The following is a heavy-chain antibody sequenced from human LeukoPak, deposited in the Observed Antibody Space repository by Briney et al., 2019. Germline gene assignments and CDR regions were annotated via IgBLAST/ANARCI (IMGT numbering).Heavy chain of an antibody. CDR3: ARDAYGVFDY. J-gene: IGHJ4*02. CDR2: ISSSSSYI. V-gene: IGHV3-21*01. Sequence: PGGSLRLSCAASGFTFSSHAMNWVRQAPGKGLEWVSSISSSSSYIYYADSVKGRFTISRDNAKNSLYLQMNSLRAEDTAVYYCARDAYGVFDYWGQGTLVTVSS. D-gene: IGHD4-17*01. CDR1: GFTFSSHA.